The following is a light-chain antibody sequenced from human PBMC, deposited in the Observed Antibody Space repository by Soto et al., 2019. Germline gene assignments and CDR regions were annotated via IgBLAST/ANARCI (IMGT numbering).Light chain of an antibody. Sequence: QSALTQPASVSGSLGQSITISCTGTTSDVGAYNYVSLYQQHPGKAPQLVIYDVTNRPSGVSNRFSGSKSGNTASLTISGLQAEDEADYYCSSYTSSSTLVFGGGTKLTVL. J-gene: IGLJ3*02. V-gene: IGLV2-14*03. CDR2: DVT. CDR1: TSDVGAYNY. CDR3: SSYTSSSTLV.